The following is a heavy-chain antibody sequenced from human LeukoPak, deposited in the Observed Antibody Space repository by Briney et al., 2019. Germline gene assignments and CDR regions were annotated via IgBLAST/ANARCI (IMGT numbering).Heavy chain of an antibody. D-gene: IGHD6-6*01. CDR1: GGSISSGGYY. CDR3: ARHAVRHSSSMNFDY. J-gene: IGHJ4*02. V-gene: IGHV4-31*03. Sequence: SQTLSLTCTVSGGSISSGGYYWNWIRQHPGKGLEWIGHIYYSGSTSYNPSLKSRVTISVDTSKNQFSLKLSSVTAADTAVYYCARHAVRHSSSMNFDYWGQGTLVTVSS. CDR2: IYYSGST.